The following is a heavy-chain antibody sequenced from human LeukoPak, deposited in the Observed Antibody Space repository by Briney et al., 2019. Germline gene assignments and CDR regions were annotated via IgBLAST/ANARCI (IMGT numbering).Heavy chain of an antibody. CDR1: GFTFSRYW. CDR2: IKQDGSEK. D-gene: IGHD1-26*01. CDR3: ARIFLGSTTLPDY. V-gene: IGHV3-7*05. Sequence: GGSLRLSCAASGFTFSRYWMTWVRQALGKGLEWVANIKQDGSEKYYVDSVKGRFTISRDNTKNSLSLQMNSLRAEDTAAYYCARIFLGSTTLPDYWGQGTLVTVSS. J-gene: IGHJ4*02.